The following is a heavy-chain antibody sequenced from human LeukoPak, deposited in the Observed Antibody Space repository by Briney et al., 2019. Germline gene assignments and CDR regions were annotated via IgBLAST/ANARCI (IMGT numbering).Heavy chain of an antibody. D-gene: IGHD3-22*01. Sequence: SETLSLTCTVSGYSISSGYYWGWIRQPPGKGLEWIGSIYHSGSTYYNPSLKSRVTISVDTSKNQFSLKLSSVTAADTAVYYCARDYYDTSGAFDYWGQGSLVTVSS. J-gene: IGHJ4*02. CDR2: IYHSGST. V-gene: IGHV4-38-2*02. CDR3: ARDYYDTSGAFDY. CDR1: GYSISSGYY.